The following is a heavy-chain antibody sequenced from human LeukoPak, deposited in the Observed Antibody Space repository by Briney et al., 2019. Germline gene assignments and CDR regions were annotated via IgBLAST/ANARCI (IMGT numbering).Heavy chain of an antibody. Sequence: GGSLRLSCAASGFTFSSYGMHWVRQAPGKGLEWVAFIRYDGSNKYYADSVKGRFTISRDNSKNTLYLQMNSLRSDDTAVYYCARALVDGYKELGYWGQGTLVTVSS. J-gene: IGHJ4*02. CDR1: GFTFSSYG. D-gene: IGHD5-24*01. V-gene: IGHV3-30*02. CDR3: ARALVDGYKELGY. CDR2: IRYDGSNK.